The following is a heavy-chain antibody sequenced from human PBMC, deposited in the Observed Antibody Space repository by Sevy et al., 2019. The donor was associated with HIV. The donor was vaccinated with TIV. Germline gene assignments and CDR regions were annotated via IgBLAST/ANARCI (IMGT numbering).Heavy chain of an antibody. CDR3: TRGLATADTPEYYFDY. J-gene: IGHJ4*02. CDR1: GFTFDDYA. D-gene: IGHD5-12*01. Sequence: GGSLRLSCTTSGFTFDDYAMSWFRQAPGKGLEWVAFITRNSYEAYGGATDYGASVKGRFIISRDDSKSIAYQQMNSLKTEDTGVYYCTRGLATADTPEYYFDYWGQGTLVTVSS. CDR2: ITRNSYEAYGGAT. V-gene: IGHV3-49*03.